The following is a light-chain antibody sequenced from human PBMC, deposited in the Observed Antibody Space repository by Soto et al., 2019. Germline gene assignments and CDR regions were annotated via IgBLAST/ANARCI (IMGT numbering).Light chain of an antibody. Sequence: DIQMTQSPSSLSASVGDRITITCQASQDIRNYLNWYQQKPGKAPKLLIYDVSNLQSGVPSRFTGSASGTEFILTISSLQPEDIGTYYCQQYQLHLTFGGGTKVDIK. CDR2: DVS. V-gene: IGKV1-33*01. J-gene: IGKJ4*01. CDR3: QQYQLHLT. CDR1: QDIRNY.